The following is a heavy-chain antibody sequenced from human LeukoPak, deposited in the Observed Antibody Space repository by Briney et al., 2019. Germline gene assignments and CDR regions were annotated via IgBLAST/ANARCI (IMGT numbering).Heavy chain of an antibody. J-gene: IGHJ4*02. Sequence: GGSQRLPCAASGFTFSSYGVHWVRQAPGKGLEWVAVIWYDGSNKYYADSVKGRFTISRDNSKNTLYLQMNSLRAEDTAVYYCARDGSPYYDFWSGYYRFDYWDQGTLVTVSS. CDR3: ARDGSPYYDFWSGYYRFDY. V-gene: IGHV3-33*01. D-gene: IGHD3-3*01. CDR1: GFTFSSYG. CDR2: IWYDGSNK.